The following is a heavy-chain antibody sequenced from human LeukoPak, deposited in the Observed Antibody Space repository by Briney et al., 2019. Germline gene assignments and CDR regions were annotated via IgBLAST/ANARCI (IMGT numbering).Heavy chain of an antibody. CDR3: ARGSIVGATRNCFDY. CDR1: GYSFTSYW. D-gene: IGHD1-26*01. Sequence: GESLKISCKGSGYSFTSYWIGWVRQMPGKGLEWMGIIYPGDSDTRYSPSFQGQVTISADKSISTAYLQWSSLKVSDTAMYYCARGSIVGATRNCFDYWGQGTLVTVSS. CDR2: IYPGDSDT. J-gene: IGHJ4*02. V-gene: IGHV5-51*01.